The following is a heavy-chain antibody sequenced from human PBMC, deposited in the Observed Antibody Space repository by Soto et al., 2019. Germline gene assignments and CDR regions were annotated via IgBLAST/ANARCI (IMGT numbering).Heavy chain of an antibody. Sequence: QVQLVESGGGVVQPGRSLRLSCAASGFTFSSYGMHWVRQAPGKGLEWVAVISYDGSNKYYADSVKGRFTISRDNSKNTLYLQMNSLRAEDTAVYYCAKLGSSSWYSISYFDYWGQGTLVTVSS. D-gene: IGHD6-13*01. CDR1: GFTFSSYG. V-gene: IGHV3-30*18. CDR3: AKLGSSSWYSISYFDY. J-gene: IGHJ4*02. CDR2: ISYDGSNK.